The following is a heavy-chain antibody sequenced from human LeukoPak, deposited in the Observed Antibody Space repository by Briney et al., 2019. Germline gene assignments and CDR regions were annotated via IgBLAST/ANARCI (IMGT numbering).Heavy chain of an antibody. CDR1: GYSLSSGYY. J-gene: IGHJ4*02. D-gene: IGHD2-2*01. Sequence: PSETLSLTCAVSGYSLSSGYYWGWIPQPPGKGLGWIGTIYHSGSTYYNPSLRSRVTISVNTSKNQFTLKLSSVTAADTAVYYCARQGIVVPAAVDYWGQGTLVTVS. CDR3: ARQGIVVPAAVDY. V-gene: IGHV4-38-2*01. CDR2: IYHSGST.